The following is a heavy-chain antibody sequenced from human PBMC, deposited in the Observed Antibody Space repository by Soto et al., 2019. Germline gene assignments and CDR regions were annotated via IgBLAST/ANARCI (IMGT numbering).Heavy chain of an antibody. J-gene: IGHJ4*02. Sequence: GGSLRLSCAASGFTFSTHEMNWVRQAPGRGLEWVSYIRGSGSPIYYADSVKGRFIISRDNAKNSLYLQMNSLRAEDTAIYYFANKIFGTTYFNSWGPGTLVTVSS. V-gene: IGHV3-48*03. CDR3: ANKIFGTTYFNS. D-gene: IGHD1-7*01. CDR2: IRGSGSPI. CDR1: GFTFSTHE.